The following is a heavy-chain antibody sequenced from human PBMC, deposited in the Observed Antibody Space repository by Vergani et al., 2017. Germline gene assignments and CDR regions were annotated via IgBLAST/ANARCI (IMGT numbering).Heavy chain of an antibody. CDR3: ARPHYYSRSGTDLWEFEY. CDR1: GFSISSGYY. V-gene: IGHV4-38-2*01. J-gene: IGHJ4*02. CDR2: ISHSGST. D-gene: IGHD3-10*01. Sequence: QVQLQESGPGLVKPSETLSLTCGVSGFSISSGYYWGWIRQPPGKWLEWSGSISHSGSTHYNPSLKNRVTISVDTSKNQFSLKLSSVTAADTAIYYCARPHYYSRSGTDLWEFEYWGQGTLVTVSS.